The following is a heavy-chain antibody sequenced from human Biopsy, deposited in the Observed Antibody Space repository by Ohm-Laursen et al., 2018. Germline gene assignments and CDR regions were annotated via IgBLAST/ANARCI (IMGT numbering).Heavy chain of an antibody. Sequence: SETLSLTCIVSGGSISSSTTYYWAWLRQPPGKGLEWIGSIYNTETTFYNPSLKSRVTISVDTSTNQFSLKVSSVTAADTALYFCARHPTGFWFDPWGQGTLVTVSS. CDR1: GGSISSSTTYY. CDR2: IYNTETT. CDR3: ARHPTGFWFDP. V-gene: IGHV4-39*01. J-gene: IGHJ5*02.